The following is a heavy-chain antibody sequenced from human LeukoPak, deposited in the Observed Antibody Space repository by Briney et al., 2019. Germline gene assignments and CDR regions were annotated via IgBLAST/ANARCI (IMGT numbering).Heavy chain of an antibody. V-gene: IGHV1-18*01. CDR1: GYTFTSYG. D-gene: IGHD3-3*01. CDR2: ISAYNSNT. Sequence: ASVKVSCKASGYTFTSYGISWVRQAPGQGLEWMGWISAYNSNTNYAQKLQGRVTMTTDTSTSTAYMELRSLRSDDTAVYYCAREPPPSYYDFWSGHPPFDYWGQGTLVTVSS. CDR3: AREPPPSYYDFWSGHPPFDY. J-gene: IGHJ4*02.